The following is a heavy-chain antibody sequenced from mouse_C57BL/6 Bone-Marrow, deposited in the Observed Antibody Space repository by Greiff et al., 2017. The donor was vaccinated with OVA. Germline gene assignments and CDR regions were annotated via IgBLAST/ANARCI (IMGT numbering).Heavy chain of an antibody. D-gene: IGHD1-1*01. J-gene: IGHJ1*03. V-gene: IGHV3-6*01. CDR2: ISYDGSN. CDR3: ARVYYGKDFDV. CDR1: GYSITSGYY. Sequence: VQLKESGPGLVKPSQSLSLTCSVTGYSITSGYYWNWIRQFPGNKLEWMGYISYDGSNNYNPSLKNRISITRDTSKNQFFLKLNSVTTEDTATYYCARVYYGKDFDVWGTGTTVTVSS.